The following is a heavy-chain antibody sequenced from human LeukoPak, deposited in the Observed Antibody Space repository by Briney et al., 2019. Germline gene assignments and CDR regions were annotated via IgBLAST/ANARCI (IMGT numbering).Heavy chain of an antibody. D-gene: IGHD3-16*02. Sequence: SVKLFCKASVGTFRSYAISWVRQTPGQGLEWMGGLIPIFGTANYAQKFQGRVTLTADESTSTAYMELSSLRSEDTAVYYCASGMITFGGVIVIPPTFDYWGQGTLVTASS. CDR1: VGTFRSYA. V-gene: IGHV1-69*01. CDR3: ASGMITFGGVIVIPPTFDY. J-gene: IGHJ4*02. CDR2: LIPIFGTA.